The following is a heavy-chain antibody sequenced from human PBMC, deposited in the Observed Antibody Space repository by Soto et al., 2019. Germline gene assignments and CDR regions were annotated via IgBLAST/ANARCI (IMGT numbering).Heavy chain of an antibody. Sequence: PSETLSLTCAVYGGCFSGYYWSWIRQPPGTGLEWIGEVNHSGSTNYNPSLKSRVTISVDTSKNQFSLKLSSVTAADTAVYYCARVSGEYCSRTSCYYFLDYWGQGILVTVS. CDR1: GGCFSGYY. D-gene: IGHD2-2*01. CDR2: VNHSGST. V-gene: IGHV4-34*01. J-gene: IGHJ4*02. CDR3: ARVSGEYCSRTSCYYFLDY.